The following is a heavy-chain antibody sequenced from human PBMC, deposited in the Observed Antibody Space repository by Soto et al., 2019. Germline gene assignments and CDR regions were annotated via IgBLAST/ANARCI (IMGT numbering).Heavy chain of an antibody. CDR1: GYSISSGYY. D-gene: IGHD6-6*01. CDR2: SYHSGST. CDR3: AREGREAARRIPWFDP. V-gene: IGHV4-38-2*02. J-gene: IGHJ5*02. Sequence: SETLPLTCAVSGYSISSGYYWGWIRQPPGKGLGWIGRSYHSGSTYYNPSLKIRVTISVDTSKNQFSLKLSSVTAADTAVYYCAREGREAARRIPWFDPWGQGTLVTVSS.